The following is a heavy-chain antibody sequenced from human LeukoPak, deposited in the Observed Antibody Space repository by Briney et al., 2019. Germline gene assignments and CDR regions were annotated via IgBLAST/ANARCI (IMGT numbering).Heavy chain of an antibody. CDR3: ARKGRGGATWFDY. J-gene: IGHJ4*02. D-gene: IGHD1-26*01. V-gene: IGHV3-23*01. CDR2: ISGSGGST. Sequence: GSLRLSCAASGFTFSSYAMSWLRQAPGKGLEWVSAISGSGGSTYYADSVKGRFTISRDNSKNTLYLQMNSLRAGDTAVYYCARKGRGGATWFDYWGQGTLVTVSS. CDR1: GFTFSSYA.